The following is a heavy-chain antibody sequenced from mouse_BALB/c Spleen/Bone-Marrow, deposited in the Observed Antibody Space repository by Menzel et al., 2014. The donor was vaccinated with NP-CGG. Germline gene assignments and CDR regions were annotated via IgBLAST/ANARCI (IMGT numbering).Heavy chain of an antibody. V-gene: IGHV5-9-2*01. J-gene: IGHJ3*01. D-gene: IGHD2-4*01. CDR3: ARHAYYDQTEVSFVY. Sequence: EVKLMESGGGLVKSGGSLKLSCAASGFSFNSYGMSWVRQTPEKRLEWVATISGGGSYTFYPDSVKGRFTISRDNAKNNLYLQLSSLRSEDTAVYYCARHAYYDQTEVSFVYWGQGTLVTVSA. CDR2: ISGGGSYT. CDR1: GFSFNSYG.